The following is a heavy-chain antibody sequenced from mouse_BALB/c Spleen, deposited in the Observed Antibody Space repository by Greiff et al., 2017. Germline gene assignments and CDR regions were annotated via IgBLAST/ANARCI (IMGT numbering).Heavy chain of an antibody. CDR1: GYSITSGYY. J-gene: IGHJ2*01. V-gene: IGHV3-6*02. CDR2: ISYDGSN. CDR3: AREPTGSYFDY. D-gene: IGHD2-10*01. Sequence: DVQLQESGPGLVKPSQSLSLTCSVTGYSITSGYYWNWIRQFPGNKLEWMGYISYDGSNNYNPSLKNRISITRDTSKNQFFLKLNSVTTEDTATYYCAREPTGSYFDYWGQGTTLTVSS.